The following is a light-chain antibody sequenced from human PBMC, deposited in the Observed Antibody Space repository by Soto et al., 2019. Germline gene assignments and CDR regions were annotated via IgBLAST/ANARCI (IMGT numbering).Light chain of an antibody. CDR1: SSDVGDYNY. V-gene: IGLV2-14*01. CDR2: EVN. J-gene: IGLJ1*01. CDR3: SSYTSSSTDV. Sequence: QSALTQPASVSGSPGQSITISCTGASSDVGDYNYVSWYQHHPGKAPKLLIYEVNNRPSGVSDRFSGSESGNVASLTISWLQAEDEADYYCSSYTSSSTDVFGTGTKVTVL.